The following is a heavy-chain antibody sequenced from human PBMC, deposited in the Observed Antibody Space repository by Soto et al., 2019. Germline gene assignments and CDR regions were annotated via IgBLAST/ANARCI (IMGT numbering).Heavy chain of an antibody. Sequence: GGSLRLSCAASGFTFSNAWMSWVRQAPGKGLEWVGRIKSKTDGGTTDYAAPVKGRFTISRDDSKNTLYLQMNSLKTEDTVVYYCTTGGKKYYDFWSGSLDWGQGTLVTVSS. CDR1: GFTFSNAW. CDR2: IKSKTDGGTT. J-gene: IGHJ4*02. CDR3: TTGGKKYYDFWSGSLD. V-gene: IGHV3-15*01. D-gene: IGHD3-3*01.